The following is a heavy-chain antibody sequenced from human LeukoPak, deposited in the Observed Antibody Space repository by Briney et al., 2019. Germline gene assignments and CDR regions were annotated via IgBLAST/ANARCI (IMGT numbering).Heavy chain of an antibody. CDR2: IWYDGSNK. CDR1: GFTFSSYG. D-gene: IGHD3-22*01. V-gene: IGHV3-33*01. J-gene: IGHJ4*02. CDR3: ARPYSDDSGFYVY. Sequence: GRSLRLSCAASGFTFSSYGMHWVRQAPGKGLEWVAVIWYDGSNKYYADSVKGRFTISRDNSKNTLYLQMNSLRAEDTAVYYCARPYSDDSGFYVYWGQGILVTVSS.